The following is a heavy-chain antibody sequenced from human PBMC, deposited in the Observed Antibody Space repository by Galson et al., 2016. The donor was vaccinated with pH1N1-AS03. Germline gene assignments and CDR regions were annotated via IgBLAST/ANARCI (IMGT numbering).Heavy chain of an antibody. Sequence: CTVSGGSVSSGGYYWNWIRQHPGKGLEWIGYIFHSGSTYYNPSLESLVSISVDTSKNQFSLKLKSVTAADTAVYYCARQDSGAYYLDSWGPGTLVTVSS. CDR1: GGSVSSGGYY. D-gene: IGHD1-26*01. CDR2: IFHSGST. J-gene: IGHJ4*02. V-gene: IGHV4-31*01. CDR3: ARQDSGAYYLDS.